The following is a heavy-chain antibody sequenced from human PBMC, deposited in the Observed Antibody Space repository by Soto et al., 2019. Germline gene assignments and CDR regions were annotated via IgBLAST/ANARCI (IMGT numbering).Heavy chain of an antibody. V-gene: IGHV1-69*01. J-gene: IGHJ6*02. Sequence: QVPLIQSGAAVKKPGSSVKVSCHTSGDAFSSYAMSWVRQGPGQGLEWMGGIIPMFGTPIYTEKFQGRVTITADETTRAVYMELRSLTSDDSAVYYCARSYSVTTSSYYGMDVWGQGTTIIVS. CDR3: ARSYSVTTSSYYGMDV. CDR2: IIPMFGTP. CDR1: GDAFSSYA. D-gene: IGHD4-17*01.